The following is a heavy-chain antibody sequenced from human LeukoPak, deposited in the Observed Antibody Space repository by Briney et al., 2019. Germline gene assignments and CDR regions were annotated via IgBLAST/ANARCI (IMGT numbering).Heavy chain of an antibody. CDR2: ISGRGVST. Sequence: GGSLRLSCAASGFTFSPYAMSWIRQAPGKGLEWVSAISGRGVSTSYADSVRGRFTISRDNSKNTLYLQMNSLRAEDTAVYYCAKAASSNWNDVRDYWGQGTLVTVSS. J-gene: IGHJ4*02. V-gene: IGHV3-23*01. D-gene: IGHD1-20*01. CDR1: GFTFSPYA. CDR3: AKAASSNWNDVRDY.